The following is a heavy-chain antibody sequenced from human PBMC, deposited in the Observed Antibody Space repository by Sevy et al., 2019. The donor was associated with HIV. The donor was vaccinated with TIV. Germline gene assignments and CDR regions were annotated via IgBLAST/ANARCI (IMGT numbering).Heavy chain of an antibody. CDR1: GFTFSNFG. CDR3: ARGPSLIVAGAAGYLDY. D-gene: IGHD2-21*01. J-gene: IGHJ4*02. V-gene: IGHV3-33*01. CDR2: MWYDGNNK. Sequence: GGSLRLSCTASGFTFSNFGIHWVRQAPGKGLQWVALMWYDGNNKYNADSVKGRFTISRDSSKNTVCLQMNNLRAEDTAMYYCARGPSLIVAGAAGYLDYWGQGTLVTVSS.